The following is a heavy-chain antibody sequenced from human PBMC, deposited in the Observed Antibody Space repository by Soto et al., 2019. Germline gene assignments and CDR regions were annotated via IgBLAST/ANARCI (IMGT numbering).Heavy chain of an antibody. Sequence: SVKVSCKASGFDFGSFGIQFLRQTHGRGLEWIGWIVVASGRTNYARQFQGRVAFSRDMSSTTAYMDLYDLKSDDTAVYFCSADHPHTAIGWPVWGQGTTVTVSS. V-gene: IGHV1-58*02. J-gene: IGHJ6*02. CDR2: IVVASGRT. CDR1: GFDFGSFG. CDR3: SADHPHTAIGWPV.